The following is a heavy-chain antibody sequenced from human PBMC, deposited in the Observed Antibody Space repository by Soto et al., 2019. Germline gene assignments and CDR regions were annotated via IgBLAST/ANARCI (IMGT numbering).Heavy chain of an antibody. D-gene: IGHD1-26*01. V-gene: IGHV5-51*01. Sequence: SCKGSGSSFTNYWIGRARLLPGKGLVRMGIISPGDSDTRYSPSFHGQVTISADKSISTAYRQWSSLKASDTAMYYCARADSGSYPYYYYYGMDVWGQGTTVTVSS. J-gene: IGHJ6*02. CDR3: ARADSGSYPYYYYYGMDV. CDR2: ISPGDSDT. CDR1: GSSFTNYW.